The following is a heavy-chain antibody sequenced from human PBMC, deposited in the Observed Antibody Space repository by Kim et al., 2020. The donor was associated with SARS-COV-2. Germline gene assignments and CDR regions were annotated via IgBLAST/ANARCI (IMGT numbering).Heavy chain of an antibody. J-gene: IGHJ6*02. Sequence: GRFTISRDNAKNSLYLQMNSLRDEDTAVYYCAGYDSSGYYYVDNYYGMGVWGQGTTVTVSS. D-gene: IGHD3-22*01. CDR3: AGYDSSGYYYVDNYYGMGV. V-gene: IGHV3-48*02.